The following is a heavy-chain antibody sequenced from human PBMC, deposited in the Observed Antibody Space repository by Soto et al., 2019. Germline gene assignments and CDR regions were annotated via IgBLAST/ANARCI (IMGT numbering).Heavy chain of an antibody. D-gene: IGHD7-27*01. J-gene: IGHJ3*02. CDR1: GGSISSGGYY. Sequence: SETLSLTCTVSGGSISSGGYYWSWIRQHPGKGLEWIGYIYYSGSTYYNPSLKSRVTISVDTSKNQFSLKLSSVTAADTAVYYCARGELGTGAFDIWGQGTMVTVSS. CDR3: ARGELGTGAFDI. CDR2: IYYSGST. V-gene: IGHV4-31*03.